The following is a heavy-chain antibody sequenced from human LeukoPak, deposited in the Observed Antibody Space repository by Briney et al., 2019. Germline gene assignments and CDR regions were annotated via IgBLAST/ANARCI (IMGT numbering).Heavy chain of an antibody. J-gene: IGHJ4*02. CDR1: AFTFSSYW. Sequence: GGSLRLSCAASAFTFSSYWMHWVRQGPGKGLVWVARINSDGTTTSYADSVKGRFTISRDNARNTLYLQMNSLTADDTAVYYCARGYYSGSRIDYWGQGTLVTVSS. D-gene: IGHD6-13*01. CDR2: INSDGTTT. V-gene: IGHV3-74*01. CDR3: ARGYYSGSRIDY.